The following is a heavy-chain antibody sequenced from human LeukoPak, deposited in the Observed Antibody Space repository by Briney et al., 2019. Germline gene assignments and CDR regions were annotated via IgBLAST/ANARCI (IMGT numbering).Heavy chain of an antibody. CDR2: ISSSSSTI. V-gene: IGHV3-48*01. Sequence: GGSLRLSCAASGFTFSSYSMNWVRQAPGKGLEWVSYISSSSSTIYYADSVKGRFTISRDNAKKSLYLQMNSPRAEDTAVYYCATKTSWGFDYWGQGTLVTVSS. CDR1: GFTFSSYS. CDR3: ATKTSWGFDY. J-gene: IGHJ4*02. D-gene: IGHD7-27*01.